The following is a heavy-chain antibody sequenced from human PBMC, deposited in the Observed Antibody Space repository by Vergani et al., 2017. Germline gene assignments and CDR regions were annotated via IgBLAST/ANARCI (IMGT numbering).Heavy chain of an antibody. J-gene: IGHJ4*02. CDR2: IGTAGDT. CDR1: GFTFSACP. D-gene: IGHD3-3*01. Sequence: EVQLLQSGGGVIQPGGSVRLSCAASGFTFSACPMTWVRQATGKGLEWVSAIGTAGDTYYPGSVKGRFTISRENAKNSLYLQMNSLRAGDTAVYYCARDAGITIFGVVIRHFDYWGQGTLVTVSS. CDR3: ARDAGITIFGVVIRHFDY. V-gene: IGHV3-13*01.